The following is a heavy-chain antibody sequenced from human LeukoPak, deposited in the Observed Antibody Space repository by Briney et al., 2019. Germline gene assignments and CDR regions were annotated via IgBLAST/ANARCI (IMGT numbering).Heavy chain of an antibody. CDR1: GYTFTSYY. V-gene: IGHV1-46*01. Sequence: ASVKVSCKASGYTFTSYYMHWVRQAPGQGLEWMGIINPSGGSTSYAQKFQGRVTMTRNTSISTAYMELSSLRSEDTAVYYCARGGKVRGVFPKYNWFDPWGQGTLVTVSS. J-gene: IGHJ5*02. D-gene: IGHD3-10*01. CDR3: ARGGKVRGVFPKYNWFDP. CDR2: INPSGGST.